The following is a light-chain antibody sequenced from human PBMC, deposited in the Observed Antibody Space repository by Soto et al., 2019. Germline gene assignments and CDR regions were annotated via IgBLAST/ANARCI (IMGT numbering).Light chain of an antibody. CDR3: QQSYSAPWT. V-gene: IGKV1-39*01. Sequence: DIQMTQSPSSLAASVGARVTITCRASQSISTYLNWYQQKPGKAPKVLIFDASRLQSGVASRFSGSGSGTDFTLTISSLQLEDSATYYCQQSYSAPWTFGQGTKVQVK. CDR1: QSISTY. J-gene: IGKJ1*01. CDR2: DAS.